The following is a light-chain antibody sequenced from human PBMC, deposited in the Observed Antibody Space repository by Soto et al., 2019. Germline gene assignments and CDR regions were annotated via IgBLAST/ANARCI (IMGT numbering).Light chain of an antibody. CDR1: QSIRND. J-gene: IGKJ2*01. Sequence: DIQMNQSPSSLSASVGDRVTITCRASQSIRNDVCWYQQKPGKAPKLLIYAASSLQSGVPSRFSGSVSVTDFTLTISNLQPEDFEPYYFQQSSSAPPTFGQGTKLEIK. CDR3: QQSSSAPPT. V-gene: IGKV1-39*01. CDR2: AAS.